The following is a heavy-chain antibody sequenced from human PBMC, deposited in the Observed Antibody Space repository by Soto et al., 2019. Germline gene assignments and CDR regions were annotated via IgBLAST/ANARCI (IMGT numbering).Heavy chain of an antibody. J-gene: IGHJ4*02. CDR2: IYYSGST. CDR3: ARVDGYSSGWYQGGYYFDY. D-gene: IGHD6-19*01. Sequence: PSETLSLTCIVSGGSISSSSYYWGWIRQPPGKGLEWIGSIYYSGSTYYNPSLKSRVTISVDTSKNQFSLKLSSVTAADTAVYYCARVDGYSSGWYQGGYYFDYWGQGTLVTVSS. V-gene: IGHV4-39*07. CDR1: GGSISSSSYY.